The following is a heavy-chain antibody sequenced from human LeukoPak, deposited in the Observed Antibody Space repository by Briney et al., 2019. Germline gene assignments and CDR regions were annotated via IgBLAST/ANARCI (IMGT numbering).Heavy chain of an antibody. J-gene: IGHJ6*02. CDR3: ARDGPLYEYFYYNMDV. V-gene: IGHV4-4*08. CDR1: GDSISSYY. Sequence: SETLSLTCTVSGDSISSYYWRWIRQPPGKGLEWMGDIYYSGSIDYNPSLKSRVTISVDTSKNQFSLKVSSVTAADTAVYYCARDGPLYEYFYYNMDVWGQGTTVTVSS. CDR2: IYYSGSI. D-gene: IGHD5/OR15-5a*01.